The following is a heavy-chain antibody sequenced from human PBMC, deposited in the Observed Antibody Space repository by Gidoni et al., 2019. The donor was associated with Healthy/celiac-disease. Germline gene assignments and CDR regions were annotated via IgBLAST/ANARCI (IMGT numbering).Heavy chain of an antibody. Sequence: EVQLLEYGGGLVQPGGSLRLSCAASGCTFSRYAMSWVRQAPGKGLEWVSAISGSGGSTYYADSVKGRFTISRDNSKNTLYLQMNSLRAEDTAVYYCASPPEEYYYGSSGYYYGDYWGQGTLVTVSS. J-gene: IGHJ4*02. D-gene: IGHD3-22*01. CDR2: ISGSGGST. CDR3: ASPPEEYYYGSSGYYYGDY. CDR1: GCTFSRYA. V-gene: IGHV3-23*01.